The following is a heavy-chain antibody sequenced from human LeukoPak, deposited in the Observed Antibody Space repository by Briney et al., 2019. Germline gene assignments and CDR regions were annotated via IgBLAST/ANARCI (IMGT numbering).Heavy chain of an antibody. V-gene: IGHV3-7*01. CDR2: INQAGSER. D-gene: IGHD6-13*01. CDR3: ARDSEYSSSFAFDI. J-gene: IGHJ3*02. CDR1: GFTFSSHW. Sequence: GGSLRLSCAASGFTFSSHWMTWVRQAPGKGLGWVANINQAGSERYYVDSVKGRFTISRDNAKNSLYLQMSSLRAEDTAVYYCARDSEYSSSFAFDIWGQGTMVTVSS.